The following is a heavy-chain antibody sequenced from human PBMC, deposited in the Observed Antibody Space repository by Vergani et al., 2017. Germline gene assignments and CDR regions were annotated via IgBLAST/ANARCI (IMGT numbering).Heavy chain of an antibody. V-gene: IGHV4-34*01. Sequence: VRLLESGGGLVQPGGSLRLSCAASGFTFNIYAMSWVRQPPGKGLEWIGEINHSGSTNYNPSLKSRVTISVDTSKNQFSLKLSSVTAADTAVYYCARTRLFPGSDLQLVRGNWFDPWGQGTLVTVSS. CDR1: GFTFNIYA. CDR3: ARTRLFPGSDLQLVRGNWFDP. CDR2: INHSGST. D-gene: IGHD6-13*01. J-gene: IGHJ5*02.